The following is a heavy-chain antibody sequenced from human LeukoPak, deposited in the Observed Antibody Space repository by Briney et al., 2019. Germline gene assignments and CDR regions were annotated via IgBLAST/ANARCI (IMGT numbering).Heavy chain of an antibody. J-gene: IGHJ3*02. CDR2: IVVGSGNT. CDR3: AADLGIAAAGTGAFDI. Sequence: ASVKASCKASGFTFTSSAVQWVRQARGQRLEWIGWIVVGSGNTNYAQKFQERVTITRDMSTSTAYMELSSLRSEDTAVYYCAADLGIAAAGTGAFDIWGQGTMVTVSS. D-gene: IGHD6-13*01. V-gene: IGHV1-58*01. CDR1: GFTFTSSA.